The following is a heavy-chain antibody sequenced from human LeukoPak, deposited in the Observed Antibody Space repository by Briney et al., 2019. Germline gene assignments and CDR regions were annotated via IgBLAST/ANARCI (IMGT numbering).Heavy chain of an antibody. D-gene: IGHD3-16*01. V-gene: IGHV4-38-2*02. CDR3: AREGWGEFSAFDI. CDR1: GYSISSGYY. J-gene: IGHJ3*02. CDR2: IYHSGST. Sequence: SETLSLTCTVSGYSISSGYYWGWIRQPPGKGLEWIGSIYHSGSTYYNPSLKSRVTISVDTSKNQLSLKLSSVTAADTAVYYCAREGWGEFSAFDIWGQGTMVTVSS.